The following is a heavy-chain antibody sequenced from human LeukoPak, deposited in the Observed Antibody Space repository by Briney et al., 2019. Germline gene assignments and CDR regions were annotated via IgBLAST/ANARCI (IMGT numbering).Heavy chain of an antibody. V-gene: IGHV4-31*03. CDR1: ADPINLGCYY. CDR2: IYYTGST. Sequence: SETLSLTCTVSADPINLGCYYWNWIRQHPGKGLEWIGYIYYTGSTYYNPSLKSRPAISLDTSKNRFSLRLSSVTAADTAVYYCSIDPTPGMSYFDYGGQGNLVTVSS. CDR3: SIDPTPGMSYFDY. J-gene: IGHJ4*02. D-gene: IGHD4-11*01.